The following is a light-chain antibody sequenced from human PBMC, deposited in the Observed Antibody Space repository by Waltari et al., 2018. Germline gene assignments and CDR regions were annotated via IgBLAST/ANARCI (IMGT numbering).Light chain of an antibody. J-gene: IGKJ2*01. CDR1: QIISTY. CDR2: GTS. Sequence: DIQMTQSPSSLAASVGDRVTITCRASQIISTYLNWYQQKPGKAPMLLIYGTSGLQSGVPSRFSGSGSGTDFTLAISSLQPEDFATYYCQQSYSSPYIFGQGTQLQIK. CDR3: QQSYSSPYI. V-gene: IGKV1-39*01.